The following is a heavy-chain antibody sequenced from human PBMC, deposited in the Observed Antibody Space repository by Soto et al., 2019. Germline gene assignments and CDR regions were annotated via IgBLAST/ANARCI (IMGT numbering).Heavy chain of an antibody. J-gene: IGHJ3*02. D-gene: IGHD2-15*01. V-gene: IGHV3-74*01. CDR3: ARDDGSHYDAFDI. CDR2: INSDGSST. CDR1: GFTFSSYW. Sequence: EVQLVESGGGLVQPGGSLRLSCAASGFTFSSYWMHWVRQAPGKGLVWVSRINSDGSSTSYEDSVKGRFTISRDNAKNTMYLQMNSLRAEDTAVYYCARDDGSHYDAFDIWGQGTMVTVSS.